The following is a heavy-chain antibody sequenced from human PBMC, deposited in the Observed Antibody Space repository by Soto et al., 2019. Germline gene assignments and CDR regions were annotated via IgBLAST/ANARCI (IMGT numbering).Heavy chain of an antibody. D-gene: IGHD6-19*01. V-gene: IGHV1-69*01. CDR2: IIPIFGRT. CDR1: GGTFSNYG. CDR3: ARVQQWLVRGYFDD. Sequence: QVQLGQSGAEVQKPGSSVKVSCKASGGTFSNYGFSWVRQAPGQGLEWVGGIIPIFGRTHHAQKFQGSVTITADDSTATAYMELTSLRSEDTAVYFCARVQQWLVRGYFDDWGQGTLVTVSS. J-gene: IGHJ4*02.